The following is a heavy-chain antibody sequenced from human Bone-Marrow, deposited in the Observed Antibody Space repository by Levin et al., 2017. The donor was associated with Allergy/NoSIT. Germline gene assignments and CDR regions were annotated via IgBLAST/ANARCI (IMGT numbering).Heavy chain of an antibody. CDR3: ASPHRGAGWNGVNV. Sequence: ASVKVSCKTSADTFSSYVLTWVRQAPGQGLEWMGAILPSFGTPEYAQKFRGRVTITAERSTSTVYIELTRLTFEDTAIYYFASPHRGAGWNGVNVWGQGTTVIVSS. J-gene: IGHJ6*02. V-gene: IGHV1-69*06. CDR1: ADTFSSYV. D-gene: IGHD1-14*01. CDR2: ILPSFGTP.